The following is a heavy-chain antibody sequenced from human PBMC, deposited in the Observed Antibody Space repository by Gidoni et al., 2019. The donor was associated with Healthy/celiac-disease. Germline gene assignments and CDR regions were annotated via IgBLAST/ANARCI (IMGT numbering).Heavy chain of an antibody. CDR2: ISGSGGST. V-gene: IGHV3-23*04. Sequence: EVQLVESGGGLVQPGGSLRPSCAAPGCTFRSYAMSWVRQAPGKGLEWVSAISGSGGSTYYADSVKGRFTISRDNSKNTLYLQMNSLRAEDTAVYYCTKRDITIFGVVIIGGGDYWGQGTLVTVSS. CDR3: TKRDITIFGVVIIGGGDY. J-gene: IGHJ4*02. CDR1: GCTFRSYA. D-gene: IGHD3-3*01.